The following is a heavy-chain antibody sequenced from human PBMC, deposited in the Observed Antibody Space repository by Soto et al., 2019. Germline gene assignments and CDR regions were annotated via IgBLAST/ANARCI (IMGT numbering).Heavy chain of an antibody. J-gene: IGHJ5*02. CDR1: EFTFSDYY. V-gene: IGHV3-11*01. Sequence: QVQLVEAGGGLVKPRGSLRLSCAASEFTFSDYYMTWIRQAPGKGLEWVSYISNSGSTIYYADSVKGRFTISRDNAKNSLYLQMNSLRAEDTAVYYCARGLAYGDYGWLDPWGQGTLVTVSP. CDR2: ISNSGSTI. CDR3: ARGLAYGDYGWLDP. D-gene: IGHD4-17*01.